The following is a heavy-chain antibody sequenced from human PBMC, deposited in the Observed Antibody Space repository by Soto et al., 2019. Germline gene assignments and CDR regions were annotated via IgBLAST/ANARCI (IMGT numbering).Heavy chain of an antibody. CDR3: AREYSGYDPYYYYGMDV. Sequence: ASVKVSCQASGYAFTSYGISWVRQAPGQGLEWMGWISAYNGNTNYAQKLQGRVTMTTDTSTSTAYMELRSLRSDDTAVYYCAREYSGYDPYYYYGMDVWGQGTTVTVSS. J-gene: IGHJ6*02. CDR2: ISAYNGNT. CDR1: GYAFTSYG. V-gene: IGHV1-18*01. D-gene: IGHD5-12*01.